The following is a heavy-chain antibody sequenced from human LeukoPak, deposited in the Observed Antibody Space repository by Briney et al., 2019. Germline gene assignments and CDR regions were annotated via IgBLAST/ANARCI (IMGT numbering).Heavy chain of an antibody. CDR1: GFTFSSYA. Sequence: GGSLRLSCAASGFTFSSYAMYWVRQAPGKGLEWVLGVSDSGDGTHYADSVKGRFTISRDNSKNTLYLQMNNLRAEDTAVYYCAKSIAVALPFDYWGQGTLVTVSS. CDR3: AKSIAVALPFDY. V-gene: IGHV3-23*01. D-gene: IGHD6-19*01. CDR2: VSDSGDGT. J-gene: IGHJ4*02.